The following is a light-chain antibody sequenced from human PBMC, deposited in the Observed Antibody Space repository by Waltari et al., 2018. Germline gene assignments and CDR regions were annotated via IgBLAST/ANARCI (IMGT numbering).Light chain of an antibody. J-gene: IGLJ3*02. CDR1: TGAVTTGYY. Sequence: QTVVTQEPSLTVSPGGTVTLTCASSTGAVTTGYYATWFQQKPGQAPRTVIYGTSSKHSRTPARFSGSLLGGKAALTLSGVQPEDEAENYCLLYYGAAWVFGGGTKLTVL. V-gene: IGLV7-43*01. CDR2: GTS. CDR3: LLYYGAAWV.